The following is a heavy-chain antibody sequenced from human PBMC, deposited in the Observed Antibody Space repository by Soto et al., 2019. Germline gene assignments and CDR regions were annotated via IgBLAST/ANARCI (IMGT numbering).Heavy chain of an antibody. CDR1: GDTFNDYY. V-gene: IGHV1-2*04. D-gene: IGHD5-12*01. J-gene: IGHJ6*03. CDR3: ARESGGATATLDYYYFYMDV. CDR2: INPNGGVT. Sequence: QVQLVQSGAEVKKPGASVTVSCRSSGDTFNDYYIHWVRQAPGQGLEWMGWINPNGGVTKYAQKFQGWVSMTRDTSIRRVYMQLSRLRSDDTAVYSCARESGGATATLDYYYFYMDVWGTGTTVTVSS.